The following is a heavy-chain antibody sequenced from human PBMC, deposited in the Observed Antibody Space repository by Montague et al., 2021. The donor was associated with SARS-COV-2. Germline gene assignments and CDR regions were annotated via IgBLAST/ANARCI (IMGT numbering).Heavy chain of an antibody. CDR1: GGSFSGYY. CDR3: ARGYDYVWGSYRYLHWFDP. J-gene: IGHJ5*02. Sequence: TLSLTCAVYGGSFSGYYWSWIRQPPGKGLEWIGEINHSGSTNYNPSLKSRVTISVDTSKNQFSLKLSSVTAADTAVYYYARGYDYVWGSYRYLHWFDPWGQGTLVTVSS. D-gene: IGHD3-16*02. CDR2: INHSGST. V-gene: IGHV4-34*01.